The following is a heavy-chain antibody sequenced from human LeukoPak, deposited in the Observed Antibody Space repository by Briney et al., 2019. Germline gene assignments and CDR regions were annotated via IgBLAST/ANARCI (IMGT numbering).Heavy chain of an antibody. CDR1: GFIFDDYG. V-gene: IGHV3-20*04. CDR2: MNWNGDSR. CDR3: ARVTGYYFYIDL. Sequence: RPGGSLRLCCGASGFIFDDYGMAWVRQAPGKGLEWVAGMNWNGDSRGYADSVKGRFTISRDNAKNSLQLQMSSLRPEDTAFYYCARVTGYYFYIDLWGNGTTVTVSS. J-gene: IGHJ6*03.